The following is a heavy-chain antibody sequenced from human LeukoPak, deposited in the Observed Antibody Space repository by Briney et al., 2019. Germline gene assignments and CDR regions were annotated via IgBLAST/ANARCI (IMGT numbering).Heavy chain of an antibody. CDR2: IYYSGST. CDR3: ARDISLDY. V-gene: IGHV4-59*01. Sequence: SETLSLTCTVSGGSISSYYWSWIRQPPGKGLEWIGYIYYSGSTNYNPSLKSRVTISVDTSKNQFSLKLSSVTAADTAVYYCARDISLDYWGQGTLVTVSS. J-gene: IGHJ4*02. D-gene: IGHD1-14*01. CDR1: GGSISSYY.